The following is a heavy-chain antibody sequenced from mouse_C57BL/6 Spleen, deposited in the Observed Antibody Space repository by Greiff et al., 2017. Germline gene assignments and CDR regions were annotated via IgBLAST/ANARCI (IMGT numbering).Heavy chain of an antibody. CDR3: ARGGYYGSSSFAY. V-gene: IGHV1-78*01. CDR2: IYPRDGST. CDR1: GYTFTDHT. D-gene: IGHD1-1*01. Sequence: VQLQQSDAELVKPGASVKISCKVSGYTFTDHTIHWMKQRPEPGLEWIGYIYPRDGSTKYNEKFKGKATLTADKSSSTAYMQLNSLTSEDSAVYFCARGGYYGSSSFAYWGQGTLVTVSA. J-gene: IGHJ3*01.